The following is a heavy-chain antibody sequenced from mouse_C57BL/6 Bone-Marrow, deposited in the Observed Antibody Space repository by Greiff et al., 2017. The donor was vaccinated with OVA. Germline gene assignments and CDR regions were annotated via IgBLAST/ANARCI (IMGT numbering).Heavy chain of an antibody. J-gene: IGHJ2*01. CDR1: GFTFSDFY. CDR2: SRNKANDYTT. CDR3: ARDGGYTTGFDY. Sequence: EVKLVESGGGLVQSGRSLRLSCATSGFTFSDFYMEWVRQAPGKGLEWIAASRNKANDYTTEYSASVKGRFIVSRDTSQSILYLQMNALRAEDTAIYYCARDGGYTTGFDYWGQGTTLTVSS. V-gene: IGHV7-1*01. D-gene: IGHD1-1*01.